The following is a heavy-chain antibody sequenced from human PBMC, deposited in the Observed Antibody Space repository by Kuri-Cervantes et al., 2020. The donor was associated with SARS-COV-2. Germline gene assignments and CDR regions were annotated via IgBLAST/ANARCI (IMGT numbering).Heavy chain of an antibody. V-gene: IGHV4-34*01. CDR2: INHSGST. CDR3: VPAAIRPYGWFDP. Sequence: GSLRLSCAVYGGSFSGYYWSWIRQPPGKGLEWIGEINHSGSTNYNPSLKSRVTISVDTSKNQFSLKLSSVTAADTAVYYCVPAAIRPYGWFDPWGQGTLVTVSS. D-gene: IGHD2-2*02. CDR1: GGSFSGYY. J-gene: IGHJ5*02.